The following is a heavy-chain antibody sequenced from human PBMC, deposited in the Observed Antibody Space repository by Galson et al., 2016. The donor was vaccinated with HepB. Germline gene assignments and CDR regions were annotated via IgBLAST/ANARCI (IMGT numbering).Heavy chain of an antibody. CDR3: ARTSYRECTGTHCVNFRYYYYFMDV. D-gene: IGHD2-8*02. V-gene: IGHV3-53*03. CDR2: VFLGGST. CDR1: GFIVNNNY. Sequence: SLRLSCAASGFIVNNNYMRWVRQPPGKGLEWVSVVFLGGSTYYAQSVEGRFTISRDDSKNTLHLQMNSLTAEDTAVYFCARTSYRECTGTHCVNFRYYYYFMDVWGKGTTVTVSS. J-gene: IGHJ6*03.